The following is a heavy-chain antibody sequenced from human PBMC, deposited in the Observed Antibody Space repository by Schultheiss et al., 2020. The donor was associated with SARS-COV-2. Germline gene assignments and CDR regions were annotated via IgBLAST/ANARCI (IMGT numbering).Heavy chain of an antibody. CDR3: TTGHYDFLTAYYPYYFDN. Sequence: GGSLRLSCAASGFTFSSHGMHWVRQAPGKGLEWVGRIKTNTEGGTTDYAAPVKGRFTVSRDDSKNTLYLQMSSLKTEDTAVYYCTTGHYDFLTAYYPYYFDNWGQGTLVTVSS. D-gene: IGHD3-9*01. J-gene: IGHJ4*02. CDR1: GFTFSSHG. CDR2: IKTNTEGGTT. V-gene: IGHV3-15*07.